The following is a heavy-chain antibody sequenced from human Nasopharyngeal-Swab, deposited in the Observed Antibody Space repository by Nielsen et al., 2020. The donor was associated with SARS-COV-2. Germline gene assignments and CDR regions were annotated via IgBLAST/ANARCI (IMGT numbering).Heavy chain of an antibody. CDR2: ISSSSSYI. Sequence: GGSLRLSCAASGFTFSSYGMHWVRQAPGKGLEWVSSISSSSSYIYYADSVKGRFTISRDNAKNSLYLQMNNLRAEDAAVYYCASIGFLEWLSHAFDIWGQGTMVTVSS. CDR1: GFTFSSYG. CDR3: ASIGFLEWLSHAFDI. J-gene: IGHJ3*02. D-gene: IGHD3-3*02. V-gene: IGHV3-21*01.